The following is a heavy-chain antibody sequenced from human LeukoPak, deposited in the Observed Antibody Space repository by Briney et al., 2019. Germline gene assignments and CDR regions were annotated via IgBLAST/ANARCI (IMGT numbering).Heavy chain of an antibody. J-gene: IGHJ4*02. V-gene: IGHV3-21*01. Sequence: GGSLRLSCAASGFTFSSYSMTWVRQAPGKGLEWVSSISSSSSYIYYADSVKGRFTISRDNAKNSLYLQMNSLRAEDTAVYYCARGSRTVNYDYWGQGTLVTVSS. CDR3: ARGSRTVNYDY. CDR2: ISSSSSYI. D-gene: IGHD4-4*01. CDR1: GFTFSSYS.